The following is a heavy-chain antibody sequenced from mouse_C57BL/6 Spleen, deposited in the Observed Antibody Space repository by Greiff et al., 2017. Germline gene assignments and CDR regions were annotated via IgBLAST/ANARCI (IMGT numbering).Heavy chain of an antibody. J-gene: IGHJ3*01. CDR1: GFTFSSYG. D-gene: IGHD2-1*01. CDR2: ISSGGSYT. V-gene: IGHV5-6*01. Sequence: EVQGVESGGDLVKPGGSLKLSCAASGFTFSSYGMSWVRQTPDKRLEWVATISSGGSYTYYPDSVKGRFTISRDNAKNTLYLQMSSLKSEDTAMYYCARQGDGNSWFAYWGQGTLVTVSA. CDR3: ARQGDGNSWFAY.